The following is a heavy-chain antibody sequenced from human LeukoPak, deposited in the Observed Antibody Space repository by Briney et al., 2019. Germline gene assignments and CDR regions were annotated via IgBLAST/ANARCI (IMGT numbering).Heavy chain of an antibody. D-gene: IGHD3-10*01. CDR3: ARGITLIRGLIITWFDP. J-gene: IGHJ5*02. CDR2: MNPNSGNT. Sequence: ASVKVSCKSSGYIFTSYDIYWVRQATGQGLEWMGWMNPNSGNTGYAQKFQGRVTMTTNTSISTAYMELSSLRSEDTAVYYCARGITLIRGLIITWFDPWGPGTLVTVSS. CDR1: GYIFTSYD. V-gene: IGHV1-8*01.